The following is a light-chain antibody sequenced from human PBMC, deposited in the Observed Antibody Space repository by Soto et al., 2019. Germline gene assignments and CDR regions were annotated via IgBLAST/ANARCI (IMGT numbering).Light chain of an antibody. J-gene: IGLJ3*02. V-gene: IGLV2-11*01. CDR1: SSDVGGYNY. CDR2: DVT. Sequence: QSVLTQPRSVSGSRGQSVTISCTGTSSDVGGYNYVSWYQQHPGKAPKVMLYDVTKRPSGVPDRFSGSKSGNTASLTISGLQAEGEADYYCCSYRGTYTWVFGGGTKLTVL. CDR3: CSYRGTYTWV.